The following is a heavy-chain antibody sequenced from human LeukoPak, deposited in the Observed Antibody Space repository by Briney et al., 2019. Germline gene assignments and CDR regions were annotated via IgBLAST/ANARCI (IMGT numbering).Heavy chain of an antibody. CDR1: GGSISTYY. J-gene: IGHJ1*01. V-gene: IGHV4-59*01. D-gene: IGHD3-22*01. CDR3: ARGNSYYDSSGYFPWESFQH. Sequence: SETLSLTCTVSGGSISTYYWSWIRQPPGKGLEWIGYIFYSGSTNYNPSLKSRVTISVDTSKNQFSLKLSSVTAADMALYYCARGNSYYDSSGYFPWESFQHWGQGTLVTVSS. CDR2: IFYSGST.